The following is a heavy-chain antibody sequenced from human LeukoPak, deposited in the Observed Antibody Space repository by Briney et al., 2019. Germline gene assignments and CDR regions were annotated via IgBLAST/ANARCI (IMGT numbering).Heavy chain of an antibody. CDR1: GFTFSSYS. CDR2: ISSSSSYI. D-gene: IGHD2-15*01. V-gene: IGHV3-21*01. Sequence: GGSLRLSCAAFGFTFSSYSMNWVRQAPGKGLEWVSSISSSSSYIYYADSVRGRFTISRDNAKNSLYLQMNSLRAEDTAVYYCARSRYCSGGNCYLDAFDIWGQGTMVTVSS. CDR3: ARSRYCSGGNCYLDAFDI. J-gene: IGHJ3*02.